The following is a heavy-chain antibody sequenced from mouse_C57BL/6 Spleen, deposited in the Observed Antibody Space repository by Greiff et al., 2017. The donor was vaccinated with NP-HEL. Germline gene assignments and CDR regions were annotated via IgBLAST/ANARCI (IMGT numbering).Heavy chain of an antibody. V-gene: IGHV5-12*01. D-gene: IGHD3-3*01. CDR3: ARHEGDGWFAY. J-gene: IGHJ3*01. Sequence: EVKLMESGGGLVQPGGSLKLSCAASGFTFSDYYMYWVRQTPEKRLEWVAYISNGGGSTYYPDTVKGRFTISRDNAKNTLYLQMSRLKSEDTAMYYCARHEGDGWFAYWGQGTLVTVSA. CDR1: GFTFSDYY. CDR2: ISNGGGST.